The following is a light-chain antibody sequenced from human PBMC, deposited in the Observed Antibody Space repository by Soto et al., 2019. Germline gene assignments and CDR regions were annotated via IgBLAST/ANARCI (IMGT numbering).Light chain of an antibody. CDR1: QSLLHSNGYNY. J-gene: IGKJ1*01. Sequence: DIVMTQSPLSLPVTPGEPASISCRSSQSLLHSNGYNYLDWYLQKPGQSPQLLIYLGSTRASGVPDRFSGSGSGTDFTLKISRVEAEDVGLYYCMQALQTPTFDQGTKVEIK. CDR3: MQALQTPT. V-gene: IGKV2-28*01. CDR2: LGS.